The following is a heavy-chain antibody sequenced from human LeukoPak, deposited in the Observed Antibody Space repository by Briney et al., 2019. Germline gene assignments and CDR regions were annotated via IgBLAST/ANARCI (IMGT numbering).Heavy chain of an antibody. J-gene: IGHJ1*01. V-gene: IGHV4-34*01. CDR2: IDHSGTT. CDR1: GGSFSGYY. CDR3: VVDGNEYGSAEYFQH. D-gene: IGHD5-24*01. Sequence: SETLSLTCVVYGGSFSGYYWNWIRQPPGKGLEWIGEIDHSGTTNYNPSLKSRVTISVDTSKKQFSLKLSSVTAADTAVYYCVVDGNEYGSAEYFQHWGQGTLVTVSS.